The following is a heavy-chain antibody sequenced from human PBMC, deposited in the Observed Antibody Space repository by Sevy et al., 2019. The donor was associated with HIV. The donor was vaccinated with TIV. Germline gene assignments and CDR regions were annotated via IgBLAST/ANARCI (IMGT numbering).Heavy chain of an antibody. V-gene: IGHV4-59*01. J-gene: IGHJ4*02. D-gene: IGHD3-3*01. Sequence: SETLSLTCTVSGGSISSYYWSWIRQPPGKGLEWIGYIYYSGSTNYNPSLKSRVTLSVETSKNQFSLKLSSVTAADTAVYYCARSPRDYDFWSTYYNYYFDHWGQGTLVTVSS. CDR1: GGSISSYY. CDR2: IYYSGST. CDR3: ARSPRDYDFWSTYYNYYFDH.